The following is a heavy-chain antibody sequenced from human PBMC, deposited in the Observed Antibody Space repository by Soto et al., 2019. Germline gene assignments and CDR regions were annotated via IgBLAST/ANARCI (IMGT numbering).Heavy chain of an antibody. CDR3: ARGHEQQLVVNYFDY. Sequence: QVQLVQSGAEVKKPGASVKVSCKASGYIFTSYAMHWVRQAPGQRLEWMGWINAGNGNTKYSQKFQGRVTITRDTSASTAYMELSSLRSEDTAVYYCARGHEQQLVVNYFDYWGQGTLVTVSS. CDR1: GYIFTSYA. CDR2: INAGNGNT. D-gene: IGHD6-13*01. J-gene: IGHJ4*02. V-gene: IGHV1-3*01.